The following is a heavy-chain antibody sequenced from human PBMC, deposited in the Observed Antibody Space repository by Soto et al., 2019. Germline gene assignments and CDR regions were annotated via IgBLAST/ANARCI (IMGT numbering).Heavy chain of an antibody. CDR2: IYYSGST. V-gene: IGHV4-59*08. J-gene: IGHJ6*03. CDR1: GGSISSYY. CDR3: ARTQFEDYYYYYMDV. D-gene: IGHD3-9*01. Sequence: PSETLSLTCTVSGGSISSYYWIWIRQPPGKGLEWIGYIYYSGSTNYNPSLKSRVTISVDTSKNQFSLKLSSVTAADTAVYYCARTQFEDYYYYYMDVWGKGTTVTVSS.